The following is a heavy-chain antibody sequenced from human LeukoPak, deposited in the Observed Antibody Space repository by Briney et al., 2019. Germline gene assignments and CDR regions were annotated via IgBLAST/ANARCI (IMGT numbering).Heavy chain of an antibody. J-gene: IGHJ4*02. CDR1: GFTFSSYA. V-gene: IGHV3-30-3*01. Sequence: GRSLRLSCAASGFTFSSYAMHWVRQAPGKGLEWVAVISYDGSNKYYADSVKGRFTISRDNSKNTLYLQMNSLRAEDTAVYYCARAGTGAAAYYFDYWGQGTLVTVSS. D-gene: IGHD6-13*01. CDR2: ISYDGSNK. CDR3: ARAGTGAAAYYFDY.